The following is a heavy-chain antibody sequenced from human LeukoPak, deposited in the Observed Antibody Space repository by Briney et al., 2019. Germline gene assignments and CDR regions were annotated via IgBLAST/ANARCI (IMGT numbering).Heavy chain of an antibody. D-gene: IGHD3-22*01. J-gene: IGHJ5*02. CDR2: IYYSGST. Sequence: PSETLSLTCTVSGYSISSGYYWGWIRQPPGKGLEWIGSIYYSGSTYYNPSLKSRVTISVDTSKNQFSLKLSSVTAADTAVYYCALSSRPTYYYDSSGYPNWFDPWGQGTLVTVSS. CDR1: GYSISSGYY. CDR3: ALSSRPTYYYDSSGYPNWFDP. V-gene: IGHV4-38-2*02.